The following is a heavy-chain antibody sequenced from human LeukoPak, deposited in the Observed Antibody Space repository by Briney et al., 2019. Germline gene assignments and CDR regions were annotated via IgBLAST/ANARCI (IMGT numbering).Heavy chain of an antibody. V-gene: IGHV3-48*01. D-gene: IGHD2-15*01. CDR3: ARRSYSGLDY. CDR2: ISSSSTI. J-gene: IGHJ4*02. CDR1: GFTFSSYS. Sequence: HPGGSLRLSCAASGFTFSSYSMKWVRQAPGKGLEWVSYISSSSTIYYADSVKGRFTISRDNANNSLYLQMNSLRAEDTAVYYCARRSYSGLDYWGQGTLVTVSS.